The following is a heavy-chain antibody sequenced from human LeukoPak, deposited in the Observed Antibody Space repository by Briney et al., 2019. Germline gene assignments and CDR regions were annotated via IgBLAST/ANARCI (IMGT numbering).Heavy chain of an antibody. D-gene: IGHD6-13*01. Sequence: SETLSLTCSVSGGSISGYHWSWIRQHLGKGLEWIGYIYYSGSTYYNPSLKSRVTISVDTSKNQFSLKLSSVTAADTAVYYCARAPIAAAVYFDYWGQGTLVTVSS. J-gene: IGHJ4*02. V-gene: IGHV4-31*03. CDR1: GGSISGYH. CDR3: ARAPIAAAVYFDY. CDR2: IYYSGST.